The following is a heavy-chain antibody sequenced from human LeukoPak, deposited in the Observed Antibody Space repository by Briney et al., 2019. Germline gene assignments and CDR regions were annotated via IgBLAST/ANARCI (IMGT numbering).Heavy chain of an antibody. CDR2: ISYDGSNK. V-gene: IGHV3-30*18. CDR3: AKSITLRNVWKQSLDY. CDR1: GFTFSSYG. J-gene: IGHJ4*02. D-gene: IGHD1-1*01. Sequence: GGSLRLSCAASGFTFSSYGMHWVRQAPGKGLEWVAVISYDGSNKYYADSVKGRFTISRDNSKNTLYLQMNSLRAEDTAVYYCAKSITLRNVWKQSLDYWSQGTLVTVSS.